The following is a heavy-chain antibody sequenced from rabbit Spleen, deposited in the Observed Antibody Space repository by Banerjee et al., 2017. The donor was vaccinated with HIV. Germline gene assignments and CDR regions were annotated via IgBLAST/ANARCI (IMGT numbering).Heavy chain of an antibody. CDR3: ARDLAGAIGWNFYL. J-gene: IGHJ4*01. D-gene: IGHD4-1*01. CDR1: GFSFSSSDY. CDR2: IAGSSSGFT. V-gene: IGHV1S40*01. Sequence: QSLEESGGGLVQPEGSLALTCKASGFSFSSSDYICWVRQAPGKGLEWISCIAGSSSGFTYSATWAKGRFTISKTSSTTVTLQMTSLTAADTATYFCARDLAGAIGWNFYLGGPGTLVT.